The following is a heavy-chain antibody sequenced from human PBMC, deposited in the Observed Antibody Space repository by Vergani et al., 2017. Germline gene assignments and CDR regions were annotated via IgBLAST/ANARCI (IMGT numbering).Heavy chain of an antibody. D-gene: IGHD6-13*01. V-gene: IGHV4-59*01. J-gene: IGHJ6*02. CDR3: ARGSSSSWYLRYYYYGMDV. CDR2: IYYSGST. Sequence: QVQLQESGPGLVKPSETLSLTCTVSGGSISSYYWSWSRQPPGKGLEWIGYIYYSGSTNYNPSLKSRVTISVDTSKNQFSLKLSSVTAADTAVYYCARGSSSSWYLRYYYYGMDVWGQGTTVTVSS. CDR1: GGSISSYY.